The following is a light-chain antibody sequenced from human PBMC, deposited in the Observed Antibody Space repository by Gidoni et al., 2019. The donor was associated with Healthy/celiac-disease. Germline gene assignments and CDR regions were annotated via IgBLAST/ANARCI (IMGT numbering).Light chain of an antibody. CDR3: AVWDDSVNGAL. CDR1: SSNIGTNT. Sequence: QSVLTQPPSASGTPGQGVTISCSGSSSNIGTNTVNWYQQFPGTAPERLIYNNNRRPSASRAISGLQSEDEADYYCAVWDDSVNGALFGGGTKLTVL. J-gene: IGLJ2*01. V-gene: IGLV1-44*01. CDR2: NNN.